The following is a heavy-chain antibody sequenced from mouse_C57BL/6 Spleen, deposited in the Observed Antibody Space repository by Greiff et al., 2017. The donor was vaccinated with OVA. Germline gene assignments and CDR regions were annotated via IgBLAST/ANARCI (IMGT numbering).Heavy chain of an antibody. J-gene: IGHJ1*03. CDR3: ERINYGSSYWYFDV. CDR1: GYTFTSYW. V-gene: IGHV1-53*01. CDR2: INPSNGGT. D-gene: IGHD1-1*01. Sequence: QVQLQQPGTELVKPGASVKLSCKASGYTFTSYWMHWVKQRPGQGLEWIGNINPSNGGTNYNEKFKSKATLTVDKSSSTAYMQLSSLTSEDSAVYYCERINYGSSYWYFDVWGTGTTVTVSS.